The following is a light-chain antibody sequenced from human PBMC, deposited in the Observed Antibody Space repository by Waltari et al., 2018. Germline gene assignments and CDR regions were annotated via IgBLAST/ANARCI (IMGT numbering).Light chain of an antibody. CDR1: QSISRF. Sequence: EIMLTQSPGTQSLSPGERATLSCRASQSISRFLAWYQQKPGQAPRLLIYDASSRATGIPDRFSGSGSGTDFSRTISRLEPEDIAVYYCQKYGSLPATFGQGTKVEIK. CDR3: QKYGSLPAT. J-gene: IGKJ1*01. CDR2: DAS. V-gene: IGKV3-20*01.